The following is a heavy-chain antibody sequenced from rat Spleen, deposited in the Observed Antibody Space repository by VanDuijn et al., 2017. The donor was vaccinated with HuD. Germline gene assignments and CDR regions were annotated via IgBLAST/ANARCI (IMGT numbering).Heavy chain of an antibody. V-gene: IGHV5S23*01. D-gene: IGHD1-6*01. J-gene: IGHJ2*01. Sequence: EVQLVESGGGLVQPGRSLKLSCAASGFTFSHYDMAWVRQAPAKGLEWVATISTSGSRTYYPDSVKGRFTISRDNAKSSLYLQMNSLKSEDTATYYCARGMYTTYYYYTWDYWGQGVMVTVSS. CDR2: ISTSGSRT. CDR3: ARGMYTTYYYYTWDY. CDR1: GFTFSHYD.